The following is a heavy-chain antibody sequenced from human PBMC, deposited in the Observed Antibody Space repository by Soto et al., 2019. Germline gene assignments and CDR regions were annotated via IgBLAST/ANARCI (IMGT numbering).Heavy chain of an antibody. CDR1: GGSISSSSYY. V-gene: IGHV4-39*01. CDR3: ARQALRYNFDY. J-gene: IGHJ4*02. D-gene: IGHD1-20*01. CDR2: IYYSGST. Sequence: QLQLQESGPGLVKPSETLSLTCTVSGGSISSSSYYWGWIRQPPGKGLEWIGSIYYSGSTYYNPSLKSRVTISVDTSKNQFSLKLSSVTAADTAVYYCARQALRYNFDYWGQGTLVTVSS.